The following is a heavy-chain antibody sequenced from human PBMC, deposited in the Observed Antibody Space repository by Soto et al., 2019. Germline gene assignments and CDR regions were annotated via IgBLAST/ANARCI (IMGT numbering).Heavy chain of an antibody. CDR2: MVPDSGRT. V-gene: IGHV1-8*01. Sequence: ASVKVSCKASGYTFLNHDINWVRQAPGQGLEWMGWMVPDSGRTGYAKKYQGRVTMTRNTSTSTAYMELNSLTNEDTAVYYCARGDQFGFGVDYWGQGTQVTVSS. D-gene: IGHD3-10*01. CDR1: GYTFLNHD. J-gene: IGHJ4*02. CDR3: ARGDQFGFGVDY.